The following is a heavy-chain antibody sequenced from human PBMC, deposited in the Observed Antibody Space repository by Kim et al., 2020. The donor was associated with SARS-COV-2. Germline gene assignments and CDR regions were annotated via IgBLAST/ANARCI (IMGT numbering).Heavy chain of an antibody. CDR1: GYTFTSYG. V-gene: IGHV1-18*01. Sequence: ASVKVSCKASGYTFTSYGISWVRQAPGQGLEWMGWISAYNGNTNYAQKLQGRVTMTTDTSTSTAYMELRSLRSDDTAVYYCAREEQWLRDFSYGMDVWGQGTTVTVSS. CDR2: ISAYNGNT. D-gene: IGHD6-19*01. J-gene: IGHJ6*02. CDR3: AREEQWLRDFSYGMDV.